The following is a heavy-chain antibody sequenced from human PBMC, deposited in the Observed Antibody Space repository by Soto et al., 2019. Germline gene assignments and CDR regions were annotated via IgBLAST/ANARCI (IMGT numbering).Heavy chain of an antibody. D-gene: IGHD3-16*01. J-gene: IGHJ4*02. CDR1: GYTFSDYY. V-gene: IGHV1-2*02. CDR2: INPNSGGT. Sequence: QVQLVQSGAEVRKPGASVKVSCKASGYTFSDYYIHWVRQAPGQGLEWMGWINPNSGGTKYAPKFQGGVTMTRDPAITTAYMELSRLRSGDPAVYYCAREPATAKPEGVDFWGQGTLVTVSS. CDR3: AREPATAKPEGVDF.